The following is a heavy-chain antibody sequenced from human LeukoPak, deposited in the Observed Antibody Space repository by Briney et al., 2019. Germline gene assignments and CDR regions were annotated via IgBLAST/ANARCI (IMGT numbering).Heavy chain of an antibody. V-gene: IGHV3-53*01. D-gene: IGHD3-10*01. CDR3: ARVSGSGSYYPLYYGMDV. Sequence: GGSLRLSCAASGFTVSSNYMSWVRQAPGKGLEWVSVIYSGGSTYYADSVKGRFTISRDNSKNTLYLQMNSLRAEDTAVYYCARVSGSGSYYPLYYGMDVWGQGTTVTVSS. CDR2: IYSGGST. J-gene: IGHJ6*02. CDR1: GFTVSSNY.